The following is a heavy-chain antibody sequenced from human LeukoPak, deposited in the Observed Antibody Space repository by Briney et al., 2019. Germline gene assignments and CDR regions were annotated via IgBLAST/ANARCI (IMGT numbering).Heavy chain of an antibody. CDR2: INPNSGDT. Sequence: GASVKVSCKAPGYIFTGYYMHWVRQAPGQGLEWMGWINPNSGDTNFVQKFQGRVTMTRDTSISTVYMELNSLRSDDTAVYYCARASDSSGYFNWFDPWGQGTLVTVSS. D-gene: IGHD3-22*01. J-gene: IGHJ5*02. CDR1: GYIFTGYY. V-gene: IGHV1-2*02. CDR3: ARASDSSGYFNWFDP.